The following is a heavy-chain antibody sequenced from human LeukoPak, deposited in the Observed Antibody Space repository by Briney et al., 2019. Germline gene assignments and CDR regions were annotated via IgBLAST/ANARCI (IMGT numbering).Heavy chain of an antibody. V-gene: IGHV6-1*01. CDR1: RDSVSSNSAA. CDR3: ARGCSATSCLVFGMDV. CDR2: TYYRSKWYN. Sequence: SQTLSLTCAISRDSVSSNSAAWNWIRQSPSRGLEWLGSTYYRSKWYNDYAVSVKSRITINPDTSKNQFSLQLNSVTPEDTAVYYCARGCSATSCLVFGMDVWGQGTTVTVSS. D-gene: IGHD2-2*01. J-gene: IGHJ6*02.